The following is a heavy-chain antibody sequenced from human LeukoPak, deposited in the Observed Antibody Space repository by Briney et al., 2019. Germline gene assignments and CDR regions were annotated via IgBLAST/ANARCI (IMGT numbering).Heavy chain of an antibody. CDR2: INAGNGDT. V-gene: IGHV1-3*01. Sequence: GASVKVSCKASGYTFTNYAVNWLRQAPGQRLEWMGWINAGNGDTKFSQNYQARGTITRDASASTAYMELRSLTSEDTAVYYCVRDGEGVAISVNYWFAPWGQGTLVTVSS. CDR1: GYTFTNYA. D-gene: IGHD3-10*01. J-gene: IGHJ5*02. CDR3: VRDGEGVAISVNYWFAP.